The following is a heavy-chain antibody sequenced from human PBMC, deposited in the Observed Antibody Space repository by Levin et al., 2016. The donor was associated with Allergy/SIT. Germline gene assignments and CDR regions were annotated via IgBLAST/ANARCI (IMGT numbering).Heavy chain of an antibody. CDR1: GFTFSTYW. CDR2: IKPDGSEK. Sequence: GESLKISCAASGFTFSTYWMSWVRQAPGKGLEWVANIKPDGSEKYYVDSVKGRFTISRDNAQNSLYLQMNSLRAEDTAVYYCARGRSMDVWGQGTTVTVSS. J-gene: IGHJ6*02. V-gene: IGHV3-7*05. CDR3: ARGRSMDV.